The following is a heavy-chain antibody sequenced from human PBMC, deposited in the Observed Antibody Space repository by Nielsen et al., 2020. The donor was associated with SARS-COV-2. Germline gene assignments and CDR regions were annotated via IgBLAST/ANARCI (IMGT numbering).Heavy chain of an antibody. D-gene: IGHD3-22*01. Sequence: SETLSLTCTVSGGSISSYYWSWIRQPAGKGLEWIGRIYTSGSTNYNPSLKSRVTMSVDTSKNQFSLKLSSVTAADTAVYYCARGRPNYYDSSDSKPYYFDYWGQGTLVTVSS. V-gene: IGHV4-4*07. CDR3: ARGRPNYYDSSDSKPYYFDY. J-gene: IGHJ4*02. CDR2: IYTSGST. CDR1: GGSISSYY.